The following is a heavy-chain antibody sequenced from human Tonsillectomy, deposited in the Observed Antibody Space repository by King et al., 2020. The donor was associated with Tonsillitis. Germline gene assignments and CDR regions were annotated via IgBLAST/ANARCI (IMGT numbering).Heavy chain of an antibody. CDR1: GFTFSSYA. V-gene: IGHV3-23*04. CDR3: AKDYDFWSGYLEPIFDY. Sequence: VQLVESGGGLLQCGGSLRLSCAASGFTFSSYAMIWGRHAPGKGLEWVLATSGSCGITYYADSVKGRFTISRDNSKNTLYRQMNSLRAEDTAVYYCAKDYDFWSGYLEPIFDYWGQGTLVTVSS. J-gene: IGHJ4*02. D-gene: IGHD3-3*01. CDR2: TSGSCGIT.